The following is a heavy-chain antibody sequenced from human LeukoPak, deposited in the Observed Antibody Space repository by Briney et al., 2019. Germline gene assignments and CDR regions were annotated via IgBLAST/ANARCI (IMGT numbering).Heavy chain of an antibody. CDR3: AKDIAASGLPRIFDF. D-gene: IGHD6-13*01. J-gene: IGHJ4*02. CDR2: ISSSSSYI. V-gene: IGHV3-21*04. Sequence: PGGSLRLSCAASGFTFSSYSMNWVRQAPGKGLEWVSSISSSSSYIYYADSVKGRFTISRDNAKNTMYLQMNSLSGEDTAIYYCAKDIAASGLPRIFDFWGQGTLVTVSS. CDR1: GFTFSSYS.